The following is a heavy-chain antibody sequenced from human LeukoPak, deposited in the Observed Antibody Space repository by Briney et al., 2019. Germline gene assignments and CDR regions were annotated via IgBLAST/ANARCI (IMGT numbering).Heavy chain of an antibody. CDR1: GYTFTSYD. CDR2: MNPNSCNT. D-gene: IGHD4-17*01. V-gene: IGHV1-8*01. J-gene: IGHJ6*02. Sequence: AAVKVSCKASGYTFTSYDINWVRQAAGQGLEWMGWMNPNSCNTGYAQKFQGRVTMTRNASISTAYIELSSLRSEGTAVYYFARGTVYYHSGMHLWGQGTTVTVSS. CDR3: ARGTVYYHSGMHL.